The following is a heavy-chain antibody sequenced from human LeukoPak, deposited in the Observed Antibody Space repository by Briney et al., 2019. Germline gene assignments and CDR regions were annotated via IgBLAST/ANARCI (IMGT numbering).Heavy chain of an antibody. Sequence: QTGGSLRLSCAASGFTFSSYAMSWVRQAPGKGLEWVSATSGSGGSTYYADSVKGRFTISRDNSKNTLYLQMNSLRAEDTAVYYCAKDLGDYYDSSGYYFLSYYYYGMDVWGQGTTVTVSS. CDR2: TSGSGGST. V-gene: IGHV3-23*01. CDR3: AKDLGDYYDSSGYYFLSYYYYGMDV. D-gene: IGHD3-22*01. J-gene: IGHJ6*02. CDR1: GFTFSSYA.